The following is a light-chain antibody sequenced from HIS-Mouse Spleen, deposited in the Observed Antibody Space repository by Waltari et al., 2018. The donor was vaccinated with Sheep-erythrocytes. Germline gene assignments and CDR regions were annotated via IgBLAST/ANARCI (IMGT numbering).Light chain of an antibody. J-gene: IGLJ1*01. CDR3: SSYTSSSSYV. CDR1: SSDVGGYNY. Sequence: PGQSVTISCTGTSSDVGGYNYVSWYQQHPGKAPKLMIYDVSNRPSGVSNRFSGSKSGNTASLTISGLQAEDEADYYCSSYTSSSSYVFGTGTKVTVL. V-gene: IGLV2-14*03. CDR2: DVS.